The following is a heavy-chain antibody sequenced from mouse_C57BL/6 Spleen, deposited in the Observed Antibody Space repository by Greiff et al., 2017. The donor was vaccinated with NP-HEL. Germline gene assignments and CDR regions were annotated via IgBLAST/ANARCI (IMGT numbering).Heavy chain of an antibody. V-gene: IGHV5-16*01. CDR2: INHDGSST. CDR3: ARDLVMDY. CDR1: GFTFSDYY. J-gene: IGHJ4*01. Sequence: DVMLVESEGGLVQPGSSMKLSCTASGFTFSDYYMAWVRQVPEKGLEWVANINHDGSSTYYLDSLKSRFIISRDNAKNILYLQMSSLKSEDTATYYCARDLVMDYWGQGTSVTVSS.